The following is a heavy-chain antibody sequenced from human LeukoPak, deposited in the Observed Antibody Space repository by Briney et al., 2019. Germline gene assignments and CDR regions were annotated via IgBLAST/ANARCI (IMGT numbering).Heavy chain of an antibody. D-gene: IGHD2-15*01. CDR2: IYYSGST. CDR3: ARAAYCGGCCYYYFDY. CDR1: GGSIGGYY. Sequence: PSETLSLTCTVSGGSIGGYYWCWIRLPPGKGLEWIGYIYYSGSTSYNPALKSRVTMSVDTSQNQFYLKLSSVTAADTAVYYCARAAYCGGCCYYYFDYWGQGTLVTVSS. J-gene: IGHJ4*02. V-gene: IGHV4-59*01.